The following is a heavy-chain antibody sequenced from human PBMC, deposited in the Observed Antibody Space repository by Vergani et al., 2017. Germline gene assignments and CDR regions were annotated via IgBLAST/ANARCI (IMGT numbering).Heavy chain of an antibody. J-gene: IGHJ3*02. CDR1: GGSFSGYY. Sequence: QVQLQQWGAGLLKPSETLSLTCAVYGGSFSGYYWSWIRQPPGKGLEWIGEINHSGSTYYNPSLKSRVTISVDTSKNQFSLKLSSVTAADTAVYYCARPLVGATRSDAFDIWGQGTMVTVSS. D-gene: IGHD1-26*01. CDR2: INHSGST. CDR3: ARPLVGATRSDAFDI. V-gene: IGHV4-34*01.